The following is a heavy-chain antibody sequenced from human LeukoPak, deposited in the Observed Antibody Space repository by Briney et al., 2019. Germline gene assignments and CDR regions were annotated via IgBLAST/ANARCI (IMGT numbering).Heavy chain of an antibody. D-gene: IGHD3-10*01. V-gene: IGHV3-23*01. CDR3: ARSAAPVRGVPRPYGMDV. CDR2: MKGGGET. Sequence: GGSLRLSCAASGFSFTNYAMSWVRQAPARGPEWLSSMKGGGETFYADSVKGRFTISRDNSKNTLYLQMNSLRAEDTAVYYCARSAAPVRGVPRPYGMDVWGQGTAVTVSS. CDR1: GFSFTNYA. J-gene: IGHJ6*02.